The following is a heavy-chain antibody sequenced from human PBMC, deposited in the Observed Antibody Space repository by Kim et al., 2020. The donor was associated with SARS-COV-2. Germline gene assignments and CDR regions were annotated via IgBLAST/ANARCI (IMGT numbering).Heavy chain of an antibody. CDR3: ARGGTSGWYYPGYYYYGMDV. CDR2: MNPNSGNT. D-gene: IGHD6-19*01. CDR1: GYTFTSYD. J-gene: IGHJ6*02. Sequence: ASVKVSCKASGYTFTSYDINWVRQATGQGLEWMGWMNPNSGNTGYAQKFQGRVTMTRNTSISTAYMELSSLRSEDTAVYYCARGGTSGWYYPGYYYYGMDVWGRGTTVTVSS. V-gene: IGHV1-8*01.